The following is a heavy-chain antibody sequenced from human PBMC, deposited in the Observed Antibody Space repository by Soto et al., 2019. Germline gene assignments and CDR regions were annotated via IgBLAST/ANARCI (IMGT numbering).Heavy chain of an antibody. V-gene: IGHV4-34*01. CDR2: INHSGST. CDR1: GGSFSGYY. Sequence: SETLSLTCAVYGGSFSGYYWSWIRQPPGKGLEWIGEINHSGSTNYNPSPKSRVTISVDTSKNQFSLKLSSVTAADTAVYYCAGYYDFWSGFTLKYWFDPWGQGTLVTVSS. J-gene: IGHJ5*02. D-gene: IGHD3-3*01. CDR3: AGYYDFWSGFTLKYWFDP.